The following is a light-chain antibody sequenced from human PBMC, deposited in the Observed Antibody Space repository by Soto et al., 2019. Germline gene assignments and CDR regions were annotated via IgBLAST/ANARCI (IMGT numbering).Light chain of an antibody. J-gene: IGKJ4*01. Sequence: IVMTQTPLSLSVTPGQPASISCKSSQSLLHSGGYSYFFLNLQKPGQSPHLLIDGLSALFSGVPDTLSGSESGTDFTLKINRVEAEDVGVSYWTQGIHPLTFAGGTKVEIK. V-gene: IGKV2-29*01. CDR1: QSLLHSGGYSY. CDR3: TQGIHPLT. CDR2: GLS.